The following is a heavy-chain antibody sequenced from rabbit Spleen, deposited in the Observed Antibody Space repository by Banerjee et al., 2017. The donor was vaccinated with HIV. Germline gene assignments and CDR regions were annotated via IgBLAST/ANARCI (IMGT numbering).Heavy chain of an antibody. D-gene: IGHD1-1*01. V-gene: IGHV1S45*01. CDR2: IITGSAIT. CDR3: ARDTGSGPYIDGYFNL. Sequence: QQQLEESGGGLVQPEGSLTLTCTASGFSFSSSYYMCWVRQAPGKGLEWIGCIITGSAITRYASWAKGRFTISKTSSTTVTLQMTSLTVADTATYFCARDTGSGPYIDGYFNLWGQGTLVTVS. CDR1: GFSFSSSYY. J-gene: IGHJ4*01.